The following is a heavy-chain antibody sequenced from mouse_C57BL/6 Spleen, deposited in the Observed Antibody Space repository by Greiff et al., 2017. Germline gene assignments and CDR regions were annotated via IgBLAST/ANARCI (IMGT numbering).Heavy chain of an antibody. CDR1: GFNIKDYY. D-gene: IGHD2-5*01. CDR2: IDPEDGET. J-gene: IGHJ2*01. Sequence: EVQGVESGAELVKPGASVKLSCTASGFNIKDYYMHWVKQRTEQGLEWIGRIDPEDGETKYAPKFQGKATLTVDTSSNTAYLQLSSLTSEDYAVYYCAGSNYGFDYWGQGTTLTVSS. V-gene: IGHV14-2*01. CDR3: AGSNYGFDY.